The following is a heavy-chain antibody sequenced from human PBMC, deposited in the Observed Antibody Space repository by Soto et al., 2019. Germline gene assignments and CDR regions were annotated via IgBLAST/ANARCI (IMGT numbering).Heavy chain of an antibody. D-gene: IGHD3-3*01. CDR1: GYTFTSYG. CDR2: ISAYNGNT. CDR3: ARDDTYYDFWSGNYYYYGMDV. Sequence: ASVKVSCKASGYTFTSYGISWVRQAPGQGLEWMGWISAYNGNTNYAQKLQGRVTMTTDTSTSTAYMELRSLRSDDTAVYYCARDDTYYDFWSGNYYYYGMDVLGQGTTVTVSS. J-gene: IGHJ6*02. V-gene: IGHV1-18*04.